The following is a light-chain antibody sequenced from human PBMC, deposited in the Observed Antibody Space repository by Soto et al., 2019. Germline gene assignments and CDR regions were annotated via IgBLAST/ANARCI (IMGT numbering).Light chain of an antibody. Sequence: EIVLTQSPGTLSLSPGERATLSCRASQSVSSSFLARYQQKPGQAPRLLIYGASSRATGIPDRFSGSGSGTDFTLTIGRLEPEDVAVYYCQQYDSSPLTFGGGTKVEIK. J-gene: IGKJ4*01. V-gene: IGKV3-20*01. CDR2: GAS. CDR3: QQYDSSPLT. CDR1: QSVSSSF.